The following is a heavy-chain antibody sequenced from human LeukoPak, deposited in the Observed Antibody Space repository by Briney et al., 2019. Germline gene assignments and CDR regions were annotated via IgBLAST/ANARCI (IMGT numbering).Heavy chain of an antibody. V-gene: IGHV4-39*01. CDR3: ATLIDYGGFYFYYYMDV. Sequence: PSETLSLTCTVWGGPISSTNSYWRWIRQPPGKGLEWFGNVDYSGTVHYNRSLRSRVTISVDTSKSPFSLKLASVTAADPAMYYCATLIDYGGFYFYYYMDVWGKGTTVAASS. D-gene: IGHD4-17*01. CDR2: VDYSGTV. J-gene: IGHJ6*03. CDR1: GGPISSTNSY.